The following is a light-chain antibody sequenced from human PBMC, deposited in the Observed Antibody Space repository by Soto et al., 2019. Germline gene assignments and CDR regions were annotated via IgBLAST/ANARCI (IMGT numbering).Light chain of an antibody. CDR2: GAS. Sequence: EIVMTQSPATLSVSPGERATLSCRASQSVSSNLAWYQLRPGQAPRLLIHGASNRATGIPARFSGSGSGTEFTLTISSLQSEDFAVYYCQQYNNWPPMYTFGQGTKLEIK. CDR1: QSVSSN. J-gene: IGKJ2*01. V-gene: IGKV3-15*01. CDR3: QQYNNWPPMYT.